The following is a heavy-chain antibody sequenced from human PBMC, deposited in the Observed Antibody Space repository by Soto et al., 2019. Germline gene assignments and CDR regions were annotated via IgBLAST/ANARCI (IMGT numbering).Heavy chain of an antibody. V-gene: IGHV1-69*12. CDR3: ASGIQLWLRRINNGYSG. J-gene: IGHJ4*02. CDR1: GGTFSTYA. Sequence: QVQLVQSGAEVKKPESSVKVSCKAPGGTFSTYAISWVRQAPGQGLEWMGGIIPMFGTANYAQRFQDRVTITAAESTNTVYMDLGILRSEDTAVYFCASGIQLWLRRINNGYSGWGQGTLVTVSS. D-gene: IGHD5-18*01. CDR2: IIPMFGTA.